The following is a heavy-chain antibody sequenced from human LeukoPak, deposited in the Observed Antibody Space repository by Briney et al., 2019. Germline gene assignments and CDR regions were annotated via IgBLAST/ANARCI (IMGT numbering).Heavy chain of an antibody. V-gene: IGHV4-34*01. Sequence: SETLSLTCAVYGGSFSGYYWSWIRQPPGKGLEWIGEINHSGSTNYNPSLKSRVTISVDTTKNQFSLKLSSVTAADTAVYYCARIGKNRGYSYGSIRYYFDYWGQGTLVTVSS. D-gene: IGHD5-18*01. CDR2: INHSGST. CDR3: ARIGKNRGYSYGSIRYYFDY. CDR1: GGSFSGYY. J-gene: IGHJ4*02.